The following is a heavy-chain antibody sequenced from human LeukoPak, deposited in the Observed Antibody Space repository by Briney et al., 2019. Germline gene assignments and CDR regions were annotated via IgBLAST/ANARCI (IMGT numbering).Heavy chain of an antibody. J-gene: IGHJ4*02. D-gene: IGHD5-12*01. CDR2: INPAGSET. Sequence: PGGSLRLSRAASGFSFNAYWMAWVRQAPGTGLEWVANINPAGSETFHVDPVKGRFSISRDHAKNLVYLQMNSLRAEDTAVYYCATFGLVAALDLWGQGTLVTVSS. CDR3: ATFGLVAALDL. CDR1: GFSFNAYW. V-gene: IGHV3-7*01.